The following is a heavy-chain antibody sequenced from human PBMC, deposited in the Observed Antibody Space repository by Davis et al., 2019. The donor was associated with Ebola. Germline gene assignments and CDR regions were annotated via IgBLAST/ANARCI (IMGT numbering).Heavy chain of an antibody. CDR3: ARDLGSPDDY. CDR1: GFTFSSYS. CDR2: ISSSSSTI. Sequence: GESLKISCAASGFTFSSYSMNWVRQAPGKGLEWVSYISSSSSTIYYADSVKGRFTISRDNAKNSLYLQMNSLRAEDTALYYCARDLGSPDDYWGQGTLVTVSS. D-gene: IGHD3-10*01. V-gene: IGHV3-48*04. J-gene: IGHJ4*02.